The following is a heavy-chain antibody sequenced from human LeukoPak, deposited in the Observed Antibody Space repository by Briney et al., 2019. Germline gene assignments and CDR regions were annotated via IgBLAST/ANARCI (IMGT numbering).Heavy chain of an antibody. CDR1: GLTFTDFW. Sequence: GGSLRLSCAASGLTFTDFWMNWVRQAPGRGLEWVANIKPDGGEKYYVDSVKGRFAISRDNAKNEVYLEMNSPRAEDTGVYYCSGRDSSRSPRAYWGQGTLVSVSS. V-gene: IGHV3-7*01. D-gene: IGHD2-2*01. J-gene: IGHJ4*02. CDR2: IKPDGGEK. CDR3: SGRDSSRSPRAY.